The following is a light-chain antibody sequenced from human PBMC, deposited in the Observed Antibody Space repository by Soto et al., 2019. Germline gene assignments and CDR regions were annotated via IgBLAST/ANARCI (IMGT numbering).Light chain of an antibody. CDR2: GAS. J-gene: IGKJ2*01. CDR1: QSVSSN. V-gene: IGKV3-15*01. CDR3: QQYNNWPGT. Sequence: EIVMTQSPATLSVSPGERATLSCRARQSVSSNLAWYQQKPGQAPRLLIYGASTRATGIPARFSGSGSGTEFTLTISSLQSEDFAIYYCQQYNNWPGTFGQGTKLDIK.